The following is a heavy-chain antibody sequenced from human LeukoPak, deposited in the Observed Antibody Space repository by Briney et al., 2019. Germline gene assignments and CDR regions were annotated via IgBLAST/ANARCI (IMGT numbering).Heavy chain of an antibody. V-gene: IGHV4-38-2*02. J-gene: IGHJ6*03. CDR1: GYSISSGNY. D-gene: IGHD6-19*01. CDR2: IYYSGST. CDR3: ARHLRWLASHYMDV. Sequence: SETLSLTCSVSGYSISSGNYWGLIRQPPGKGLEWIGSIYYSGSTYYNPSLKSRVTISVDTSKNQFSLKLSSVTAADTAVYYCARHLRWLASHYMDVWGKGTTVTISS.